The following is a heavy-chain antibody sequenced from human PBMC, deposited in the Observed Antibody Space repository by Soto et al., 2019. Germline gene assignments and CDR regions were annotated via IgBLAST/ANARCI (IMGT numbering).Heavy chain of an antibody. D-gene: IGHD1-7*01. CDR1: GLTFSNYA. Sequence: GGSLRLSCATSGLTFSNYAMSWVRQAPGGGLEWVSSMSGSSSTTYYADSVRGRFTISRDRSKNTLYLQMSSLRAEDTALYYCAKNQERELPRVIDFWGQGTQVTVSS. CDR2: MSGSSSTT. CDR3: AKNQERELPRVIDF. V-gene: IGHV3-23*01. J-gene: IGHJ4*02.